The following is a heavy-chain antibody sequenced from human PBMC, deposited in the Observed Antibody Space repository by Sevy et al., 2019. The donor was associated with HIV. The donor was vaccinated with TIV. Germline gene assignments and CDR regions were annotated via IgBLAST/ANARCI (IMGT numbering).Heavy chain of an antibody. J-gene: IGHJ4*02. CDR3: ARDQEYSSGCHLDY. D-gene: IGHD6-19*01. CDR2: ISAYNGNT. V-gene: IGHV1-18*01. Sequence: ASVKVSCKASGYTFTNYGISWVRQAPGQGLEWMGWISAYNGNTKYAQKLQGRVTITTDTSTSTVDMELRSLRSDDTAVYYCARDQEYSSGCHLDYWGQGTLVTVSS. CDR1: GYTFTNYG.